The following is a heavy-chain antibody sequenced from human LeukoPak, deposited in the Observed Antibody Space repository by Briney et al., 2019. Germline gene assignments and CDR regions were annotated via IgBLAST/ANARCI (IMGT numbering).Heavy chain of an antibody. V-gene: IGHV1-2*02. CDR3: ANINVDTLYQNWFDP. Sequence: ASVKVSCKASGYTFTGYYMHWVRQAPGQGLEWMGWINPNSGGTNYAQKFQGRVTMTRNASISTAYMELSSLRSEDTAVYYCANINVDTLYQNWFDPWGQGTRVTVSS. J-gene: IGHJ5*02. D-gene: IGHD5-18*01. CDR1: GYTFTGYY. CDR2: INPNSGGT.